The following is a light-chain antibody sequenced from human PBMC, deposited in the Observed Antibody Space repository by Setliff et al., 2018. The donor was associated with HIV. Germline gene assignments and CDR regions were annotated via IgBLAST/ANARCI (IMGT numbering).Light chain of an antibody. Sequence: QSVLGQPASVSGSPGQSITISCTGTSTDIGHYGLVSWYQQHPDRAPQLILFDVNKRPSGVSSRFFGSKAGNTASLSISGLQAGDEADYFCCAYAGSDTCVFGTGTKVTVL. CDR3: CAYAGSDTCV. V-gene: IGLV2-23*02. CDR2: DVN. J-gene: IGLJ1*01. CDR1: STDIGHYGL.